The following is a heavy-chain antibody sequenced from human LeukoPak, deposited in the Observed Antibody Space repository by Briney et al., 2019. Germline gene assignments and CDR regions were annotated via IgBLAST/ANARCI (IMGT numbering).Heavy chain of an antibody. J-gene: IGHJ4*02. CDR2: INPKSGGT. CDR3: AREVGQIDY. Sequence: ASVKVSCKGSGYSFTGYFIHWVRQAPGQGLEWMGWINPKSGGTVYAQKFQGRVIMTRDTSLSTAYMELTRLRSDDTAVYYCAREVGQIDYWGQGTLVTVSS. V-gene: IGHV1-2*02. CDR1: GYSFTGYF.